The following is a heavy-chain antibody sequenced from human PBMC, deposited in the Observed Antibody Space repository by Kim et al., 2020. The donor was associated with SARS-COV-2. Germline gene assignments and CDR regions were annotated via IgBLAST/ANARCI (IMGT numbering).Heavy chain of an antibody. J-gene: IGHJ4*02. CDR3: ARETPGSCSGGTCYSYAY. CDR1: GYTFTSQY. Sequence: ASVKVSCKASGYTFTSQYMHWVRQAPGQGLEWMGIINTSRGSTTYAQRFQGRVTMTRDTSTTTVYMEMSSLTSEDTAVYYCARETPGSCSGGTCYSYAYCGQGTLVTVSS. D-gene: IGHD2-15*01. V-gene: IGHV1-46*01. CDR2: INTSRGST.